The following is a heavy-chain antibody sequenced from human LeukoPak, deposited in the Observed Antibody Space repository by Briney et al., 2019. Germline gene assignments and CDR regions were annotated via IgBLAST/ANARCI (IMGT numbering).Heavy chain of an antibody. J-gene: IGHJ6*02. Sequence: GGSLRLSCAASGFTFSSYAMSWVRQASGKGLEWVSAISGSGGSTYYADSVKGRFTIPRDNSKNTLYLQMNSLRAEDTAVYYCAKAPNTAMDPPDYYYYGMDVWGQGTTVTVSS. CDR2: ISGSGGST. CDR3: AKAPNTAMDPPDYYYYGMDV. D-gene: IGHD5-18*01. CDR1: GFTFSSYA. V-gene: IGHV3-23*01.